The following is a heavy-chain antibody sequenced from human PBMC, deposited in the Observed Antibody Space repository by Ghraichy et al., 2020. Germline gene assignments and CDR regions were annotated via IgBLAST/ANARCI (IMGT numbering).Heavy chain of an antibody. D-gene: IGHD4-23*01. CDR2: IFSGGAT. CDR3: ATSPSVGY. CDR1: GFTFKNYA. V-gene: IGHV3-66*01. J-gene: IGHJ4*02. Sequence: SCSASGFTFKNYAMSWVRQAPGKGLECVSVIFSGGATSYADSVKGRFTISRDGSKNTLYLQMNSLRPEDTGVYYCATSPSVGYWGQGTLVTVSS.